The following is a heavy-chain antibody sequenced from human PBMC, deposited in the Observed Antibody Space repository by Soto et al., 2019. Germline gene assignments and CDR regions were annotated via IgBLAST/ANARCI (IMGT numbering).Heavy chain of an antibody. CDR3: ASSAGFCSGGSCYDY. CDR2: ISGSGGST. CDR1: GFTFSSYA. V-gene: IGHV3-23*01. D-gene: IGHD2-15*01. Sequence: GGSLRLSCAASGFTFSSYAMSWVRQAPGKGLEWVSAISGSGGSTYYADSVKGRFTISRDNSKNTLYLQMNSLRAEDTAVYYCASSAGFCSGGSCYDYWGQGTLVTVSS. J-gene: IGHJ4*02.